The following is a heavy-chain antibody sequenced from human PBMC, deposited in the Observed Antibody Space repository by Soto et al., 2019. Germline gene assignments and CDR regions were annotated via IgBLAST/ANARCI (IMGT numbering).Heavy chain of an antibody. J-gene: IGHJ6*02. CDR1: GGSISSYY. CDR2: IYYSGST. CDR3: ASIDYGSGSYYKAGYYYYGMDV. D-gene: IGHD3-10*01. Sequence: SETLSLTRTVSGGSISSYYWSWIRQPPGKGLEWIGYIYYSGSTNYNPSLKSRATISVDTSKNQFSLKLSSVTAADTAVYYCASIDYGSGSYYKAGYYYYGMDVWGQGTTVTVS. V-gene: IGHV4-59*01.